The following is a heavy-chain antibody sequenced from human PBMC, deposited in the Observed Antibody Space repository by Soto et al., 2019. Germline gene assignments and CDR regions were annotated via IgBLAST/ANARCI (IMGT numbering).Heavy chain of an antibody. Sequence: ASVKVSCKASGYTFTGYYMHWVRQAPGQGLEWMGWINPNSGGTNYAQKFQGWVTMTRDTSISTAYMELSRLRSDDTAVYYCARDLSYYDILTGPMDVWGQETTVTV. J-gene: IGHJ6*02. CDR2: INPNSGGT. D-gene: IGHD3-9*01. CDR3: ARDLSYYDILTGPMDV. CDR1: GYTFTGYY. V-gene: IGHV1-2*04.